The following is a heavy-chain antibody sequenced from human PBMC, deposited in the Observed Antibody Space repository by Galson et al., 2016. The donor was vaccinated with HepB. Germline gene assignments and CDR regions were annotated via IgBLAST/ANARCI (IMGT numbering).Heavy chain of an antibody. CDR1: GFTFSNYA. CDR2: ISGGSGSGSI. V-gene: IGHV3-23*01. Sequence: SLRLSCAVSGFTFSNYAMTWVRQAPVKGLEWVSVISGGSGSGSIYYTDSVKGRFTISRDRSKNTLYLQMDSLRAEDTAIYYCAKAGSGYSENYFDYWGQGTLVTVSS. CDR3: AKAGSGYSENYFDY. J-gene: IGHJ4*02. D-gene: IGHD5-12*01.